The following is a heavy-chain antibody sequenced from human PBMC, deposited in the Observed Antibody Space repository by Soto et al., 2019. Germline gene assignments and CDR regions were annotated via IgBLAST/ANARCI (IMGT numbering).Heavy chain of an antibody. D-gene: IGHD3-3*01. Sequence: ASVKVSCKASGYTFTSYAMNWVRQAPGQGLEWMGWINTNTGNPTYAQGFTGRFVFSLDTSVSTAYLQICSLKAEDTAVYYCARGEVYDFWSGYYLPNWFDPWGQGTLVTVSS. CDR1: GYTFTSYA. CDR3: ARGEVYDFWSGYYLPNWFDP. J-gene: IGHJ5*02. CDR2: INTNTGNP. V-gene: IGHV7-4-1*01.